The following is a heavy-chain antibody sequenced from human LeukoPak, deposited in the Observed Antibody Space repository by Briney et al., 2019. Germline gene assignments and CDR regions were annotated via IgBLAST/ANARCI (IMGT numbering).Heavy chain of an antibody. CDR2: ISAYNDNP. J-gene: IGHJ4*02. CDR3: ARDAHRDGYRHNKLGGY. CDR1: GYTFTSYG. D-gene: IGHD5-24*01. V-gene: IGHV1-18*04. Sequence: GASVEVSCRASGYTFTSYGISWVRQAIGQGLEWLGSISAYNDNPNYAQKLHRGVTMITDTSTSTAYMELRSLRSDDTAVYYCARDAHRDGYRHNKLGGYWGQGTLVTVSS.